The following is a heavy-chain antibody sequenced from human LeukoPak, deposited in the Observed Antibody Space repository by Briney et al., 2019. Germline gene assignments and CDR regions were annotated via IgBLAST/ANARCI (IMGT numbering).Heavy chain of an antibody. V-gene: IGHV3-66*01. CDR2: IYSGGST. CDR3: AGDLQSGSYSFPVDAFDI. Sequence: PGGSLRLSCAASGLTFSSYAMSWVRQAPGKGLEWVSVIYSGGSTYYADSVKGRFTISRDNSKNTLYLQMNSLRAEDTAVYYCAGDLQSGSYSFPVDAFDIWGQGTMVTVSS. J-gene: IGHJ3*02. CDR1: GLTFSSYA. D-gene: IGHD1-26*01.